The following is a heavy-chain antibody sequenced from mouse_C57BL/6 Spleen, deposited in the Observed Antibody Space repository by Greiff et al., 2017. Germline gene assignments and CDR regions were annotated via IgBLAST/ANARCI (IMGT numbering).Heavy chain of an antibody. CDR1: GFNIKDDY. Sequence: VQLQQSGAELVRPGASVKLSCTASGFNIKDDYMHWVKQRPEQGLEWIGWIDPENGNTEYASKFQGKATITADTSSNTAYMQLSSLTSEDTAVYYCTIRYYRYWGQGTTLTVSS. D-gene: IGHD1-1*01. J-gene: IGHJ2*01. V-gene: IGHV14-4*01. CDR3: TIRYYRY. CDR2: IDPENGNT.